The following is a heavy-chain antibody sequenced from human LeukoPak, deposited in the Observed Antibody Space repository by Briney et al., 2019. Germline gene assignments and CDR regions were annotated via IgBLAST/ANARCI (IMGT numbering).Heavy chain of an antibody. D-gene: IGHD3-22*01. V-gene: IGHV4-59*08. CDR2: ISYSGIT. Sequence: PSETLSLTCTVSGGFISSYYWSWIRQPPGKGLEWIGYISYSGITNYNPSLKSRVTISVDTSKNQFSLKLTSVTAADTAVYYSVRHRGYDSGGYYRWFDPWGQGTLVTVSS. CDR3: VRHRGYDSGGYYRWFDP. CDR1: GGFISSYY. J-gene: IGHJ5*02.